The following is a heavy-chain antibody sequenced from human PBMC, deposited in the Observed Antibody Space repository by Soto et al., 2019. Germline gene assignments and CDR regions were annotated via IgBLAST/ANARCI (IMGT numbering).Heavy chain of an antibody. Sequence: SETLSLTCTVSGGSISSSTYYWGWIRQPPGKGLEWIGSIYHSGSTFYNPSLRSRVTTSVDTSKNQFSLKLSSVTAADTAVYYCARAPTYYYDSSGPKFDYWGQGTLGTVSS. J-gene: IGHJ4*02. V-gene: IGHV4-39*01. D-gene: IGHD3-22*01. CDR1: GGSISSSTYY. CDR3: ARAPTYYYDSSGPKFDY. CDR2: IYHSGST.